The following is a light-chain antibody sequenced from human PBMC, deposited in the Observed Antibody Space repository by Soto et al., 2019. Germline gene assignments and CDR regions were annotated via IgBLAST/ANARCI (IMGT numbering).Light chain of an antibody. CDR3: QQYNNWPPAYT. J-gene: IGKJ2*01. CDR2: DSN. V-gene: IGKV3D-15*01. CDR1: QRISNT. Sequence: EIVLTQSPATLSVSPGERATLSCRASQRISNTLAWYQQKLGQAPRLLIYDSNTRATGIPARFSGSGSGTDFTLNISSLQSDDFVVYYCQQYNNWPPAYTFGQGTKL.